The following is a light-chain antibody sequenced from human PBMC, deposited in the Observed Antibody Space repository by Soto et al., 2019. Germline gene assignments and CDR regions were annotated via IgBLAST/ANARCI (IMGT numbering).Light chain of an antibody. Sequence: EIVLVQSPGTLSLSPGERATLSCRASQSVSSSYLAWYQQKPGQAPRLLIYGASSRATGIPDRFSGSGSGSDFTLTISRLEPEDFAVYYCQQYGSSLLTFGGGTKVDIK. V-gene: IGKV3-20*01. CDR1: QSVSSSY. J-gene: IGKJ4*01. CDR3: QQYGSSLLT. CDR2: GAS.